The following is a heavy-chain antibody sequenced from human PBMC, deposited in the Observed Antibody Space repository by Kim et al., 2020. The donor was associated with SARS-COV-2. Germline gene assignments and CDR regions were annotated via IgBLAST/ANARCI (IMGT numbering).Heavy chain of an antibody. CDR2: ISYDGSNK. V-gene: IGHV3-30*18. J-gene: IGHJ4*01. D-gene: IGHD3-10*01. CDR1: GFTFSIYG. Sequence: GGSLRLSCAASGFTFSIYGMHWVRQAPGKGLEWVAVISYDGSNKYYADSVKGRFTISRDNSKNTLYLQMNSLRAEDTAVYYCANPTMVRGVFITELGYWG. CDR3: ANPTMVRGVFITELGY.